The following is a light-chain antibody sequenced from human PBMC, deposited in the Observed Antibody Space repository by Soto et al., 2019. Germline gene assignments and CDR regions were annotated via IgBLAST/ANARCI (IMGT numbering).Light chain of an antibody. CDR3: TAYTNAATFV. CDR2: EVY. V-gene: IGLV2-14*01. J-gene: IGLJ1*01. CDR1: SSDVGAYNF. Sequence: QSVLTQPASVSGSPGQSITLSCTGTSSDVGAYNFVSWYQQRPGKAPQLMISEVYKRPSGVSDRFSGSKSGNTASLTISGLQAEDEADYYCTAYTNAATFVFGTGTQLTVL.